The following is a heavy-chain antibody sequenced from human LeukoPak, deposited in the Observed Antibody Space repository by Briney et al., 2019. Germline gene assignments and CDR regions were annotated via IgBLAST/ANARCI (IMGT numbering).Heavy chain of an antibody. CDR2: IYYSGST. CDR3: AREARLGSGSYYLFDY. Sequence: SETLSHTWTVSGXSISSYYWSWIRQPPGKGLEWIGYIYYSGSTNYNPSLKSRVTISVDTSKNQFSLKLSSVTAADTAVYYCAREARLGSGSYYLFDYWGQGTLVTVSS. D-gene: IGHD3-10*01. V-gene: IGHV4-59*01. CDR1: GXSISSYY. J-gene: IGHJ4*02.